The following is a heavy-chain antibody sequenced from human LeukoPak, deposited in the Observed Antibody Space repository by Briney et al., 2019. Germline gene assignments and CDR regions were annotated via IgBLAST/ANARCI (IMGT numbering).Heavy chain of an antibody. CDR2: IITYNGHT. Sequence: ASVKVSCKTSGYTFTSYAISWVRQAPGQGLEWMGWIITYNGHTYYSQKLQGRVTMTTDTSTSTAYMELRSLRSDDTAVYYCAKTTVTSEEYYYYNMDVWGKGTTVTVSS. D-gene: IGHD4-17*01. CDR1: GYTFTSYA. J-gene: IGHJ6*03. CDR3: AKTTVTSEEYYYYNMDV. V-gene: IGHV1-18*01.